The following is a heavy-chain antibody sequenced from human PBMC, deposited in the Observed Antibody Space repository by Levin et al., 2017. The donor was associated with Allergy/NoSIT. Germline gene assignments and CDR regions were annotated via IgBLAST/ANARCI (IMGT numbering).Heavy chain of an antibody. V-gene: IGHV3-23*01. CDR2: ISGSGGST. J-gene: IGHJ3*02. CDR1: GFTFSSYA. D-gene: IGHD6-13*01. CDR3: AKGGTAAAGTRPAAFDI. Sequence: GESLKISCAASGFTFSSYAMSWVRQAPGKGLEWVSAISGSGGSTYYADSVKGRFTISRDNSKNTLYLQMNSLRAEDTAVYYCAKGGTAAAGTRPAAFDIWGQGTMVTVSS.